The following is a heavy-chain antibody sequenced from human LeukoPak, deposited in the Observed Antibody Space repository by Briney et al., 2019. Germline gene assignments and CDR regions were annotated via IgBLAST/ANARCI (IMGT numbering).Heavy chain of an antibody. Sequence: ASVKVSCKASGYTFTGYYMHWVRQAPGQGLEWMGRINPNSGGTNYAQKFQGRVTMTRDTSISTAYMELSRLRSDDTAVYYCARDNYDGYREGVDYWGQGTLVTVSS. J-gene: IGHJ4*02. D-gene: IGHD5-24*01. CDR3: ARDNYDGYREGVDY. CDR1: GYTFTGYY. V-gene: IGHV1-2*06. CDR2: INPNSGGT.